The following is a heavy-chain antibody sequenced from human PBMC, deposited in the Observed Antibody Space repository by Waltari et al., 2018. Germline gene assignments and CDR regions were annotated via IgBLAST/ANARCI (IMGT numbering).Heavy chain of an antibody. CDR1: RFMFRDYP. CDR3: ARECCPTTSVVDRMSYFHYYMDV. Sequence: QVQLVESGGGVVQPGRSLRLSCAASRFMFRDYPLPWVRQAPGKGLEWVAVISSDGSTKYYADSVRGRFTSSRDNSKSTLYVQMNSLRDEDTAIYYCARECCPTTSVVDRMSYFHYYMDVWGRGTTVIISS. D-gene: IGHD1-26*01. CDR2: ISSDGSTK. J-gene: IGHJ6*03. V-gene: IGHV3-30-3*01.